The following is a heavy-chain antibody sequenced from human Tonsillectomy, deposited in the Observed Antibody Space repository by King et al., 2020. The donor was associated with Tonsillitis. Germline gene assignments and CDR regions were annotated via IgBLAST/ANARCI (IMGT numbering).Heavy chain of an antibody. D-gene: IGHD6-13*01. CDR3: ARRNKSTSSWYEPYYYYMDV. Sequence: VQLQESGPGLVKPSETLSLTCTVSGGSISSYYWSWIRQPPGKGLEWIGNIYYSGSTNYNPSLKSRVTITVDTSKNQFSLKLSSVTAADTAVYYGARRNKSTSSWYEPYYYYMDVWGKGTTVTVSS. CDR2: IYYSGST. CDR1: GGSISSYY. V-gene: IGHV4-59*08. J-gene: IGHJ6*03.